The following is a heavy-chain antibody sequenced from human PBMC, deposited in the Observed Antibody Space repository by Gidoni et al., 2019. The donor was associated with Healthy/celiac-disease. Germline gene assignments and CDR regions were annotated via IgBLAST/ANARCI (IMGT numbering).Heavy chain of an antibody. CDR3: AKADCSSTSCHGDAFDI. Sequence: EVQLLESGGGLVQPGGSLRLSCAASGFPFRSYAMSWVRQAPGKGLEWVSAISGSGGSTYYADSVKGRFTISRDNSKNTLYLQMNSLRAEDTAVYYCAKADCSSTSCHGDAFDIWGQGTMVTVSS. CDR2: ISGSGGST. CDR1: GFPFRSYA. V-gene: IGHV3-23*01. J-gene: IGHJ3*02. D-gene: IGHD2-2*01.